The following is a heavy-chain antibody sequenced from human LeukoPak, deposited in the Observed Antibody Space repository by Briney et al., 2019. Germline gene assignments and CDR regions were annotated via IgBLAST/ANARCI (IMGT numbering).Heavy chain of an antibody. D-gene: IGHD3-10*01. CDR2: INEDGSVQ. Sequence: PGGSLRLSCAASGFIISDYWMNWVRQVPGKGLEWVANINEDGSVQDYVDSVRGRFTIFRDNAKNSVYLQMNSLRVEDTAVYYCASRESSMARSHWGQGTLVTVSS. V-gene: IGHV3-7*01. CDR3: ASRESSMARSH. CDR1: GFIISDYW. J-gene: IGHJ4*02.